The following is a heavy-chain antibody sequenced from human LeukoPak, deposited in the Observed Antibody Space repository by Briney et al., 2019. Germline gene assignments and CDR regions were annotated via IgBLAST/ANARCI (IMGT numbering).Heavy chain of an antibody. CDR1: GFTFSRSA. J-gene: IGHJ4*02. CDR2: IIYSGGAT. D-gene: IGHD5-24*01. CDR3: AKDPRVGSRVATPCH. Sequence: AGGSLRLSCAASGFTFSRSAMTWVRQGPGTGLEFVASIIYSGGATYYADSVKGRFTISRDNSKSTLFLQMNSLRAEDTAVYYCAKDPRVGSRVATPCHWGQGTLVTVSS. V-gene: IGHV3-23*01.